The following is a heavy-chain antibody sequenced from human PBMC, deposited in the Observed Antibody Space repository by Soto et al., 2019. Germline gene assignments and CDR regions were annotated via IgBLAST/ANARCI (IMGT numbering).Heavy chain of an antibody. CDR1: GGTFSSYA. CDR2: IIPIFGTA. V-gene: IGHV1-69*01. Sequence: QVQLVQSGAEVKKPGSSVKVSCKASGGTFSSYAISWVRQAPGQGLEWMGGIIPIFGTANYAQKFQGRVTITADESTSTADMELSSLRSEDTAVYYCARYVTVTEYNWFDPWGQGTLVTVSS. D-gene: IGHD4-4*01. CDR3: ARYVTVTEYNWFDP. J-gene: IGHJ5*02.